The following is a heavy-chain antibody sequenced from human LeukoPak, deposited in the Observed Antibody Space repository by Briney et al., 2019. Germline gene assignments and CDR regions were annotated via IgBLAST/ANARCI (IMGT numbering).Heavy chain of an antibody. D-gene: IGHD1-26*01. CDR1: GYTFSGYY. V-gene: IGHV1-2*02. J-gene: IGHJ3*02. CDR2: IDPNSGGT. Sequence: GASVKVSCKASGYTFSGYYMHWVRQAPGQGLQWMGWIDPNSGGTNYAQNFQGRVTMTRDTSISTAYMELSRLRSDDTAVYYCARERGLGSALGAFDIWGQGTMVTVSS. CDR3: ARERGLGSALGAFDI.